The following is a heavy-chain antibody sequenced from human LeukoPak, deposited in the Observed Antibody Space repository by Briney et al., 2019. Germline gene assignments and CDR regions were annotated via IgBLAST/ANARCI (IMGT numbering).Heavy chain of an antibody. J-gene: IGHJ5*02. CDR1: GYIFINYY. Sequence: ASVKVSCKASGYIFINYYIHWVRQAPGQGLEWMGVINPSGASTSYAQKFQGRVTKTRDTSTSTVYMELSSLRSEDTAVYYCARDRTGSQGWFDPWGQGTLVTVSS. CDR3: ARDRTGSQGWFDP. V-gene: IGHV1-46*01. D-gene: IGHD1-26*01. CDR2: INPSGAST.